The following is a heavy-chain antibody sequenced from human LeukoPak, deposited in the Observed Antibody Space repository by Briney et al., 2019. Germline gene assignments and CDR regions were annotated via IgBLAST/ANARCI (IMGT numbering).Heavy chain of an antibody. CDR2: TSSGSSWI. Sequence: GGSLRLSCAASGFTFSDYSMNWVRRAPGKGLEWVASTSSGSSWIYYADSVKGRFTISRDNSKNTLYLQMNSLRAEDTAVYYCAKGAHSVSYCGGDCYSPTADWGQGTLVTVSS. D-gene: IGHD2-21*02. J-gene: IGHJ4*02. CDR3: AKGAHSVSYCGGDCYSPTAD. V-gene: IGHV3-21*04. CDR1: GFTFSDYS.